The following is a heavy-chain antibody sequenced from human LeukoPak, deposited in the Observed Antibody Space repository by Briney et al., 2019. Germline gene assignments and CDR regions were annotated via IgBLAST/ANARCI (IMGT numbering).Heavy chain of an antibody. J-gene: IGHJ4*02. CDR1: EISFSSSW. Sequence: GGSLRLSCAASEISFSSSWMHWVRQGPGKGLVWVSRVNSDGTRTNYADSVKGRFAISRDNAKNMLYLQMNSLRAEDTAVYYCARDEPTVTTGPPVGSWGQGTLVTVSS. D-gene: IGHD4-17*01. CDR3: ARDEPTVTTGPPVGS. V-gene: IGHV3-74*01. CDR2: VNSDGTRT.